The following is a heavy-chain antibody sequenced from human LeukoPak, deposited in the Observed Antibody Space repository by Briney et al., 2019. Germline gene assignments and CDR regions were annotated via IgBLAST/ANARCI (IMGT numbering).Heavy chain of an antibody. CDR2: IYQSGST. CDR1: GYSITSGYY. D-gene: IGHD4-11*01. J-gene: IGHJ4*02. CDR3: ARRYSNYFFDY. V-gene: IGHV4-38-2*01. Sequence: SETLSLTCGVSGYSITSGYYWAWIRQPPGKGLEWIGNIYQSGSTYYNPSYKSRVTISVDTSKNQFSLKLSSVTAADTAVYYCARRYSNYFFDYWGQGTLVTVSS.